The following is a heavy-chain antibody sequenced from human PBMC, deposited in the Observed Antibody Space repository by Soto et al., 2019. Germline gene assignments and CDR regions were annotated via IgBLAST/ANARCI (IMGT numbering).Heavy chain of an antibody. CDR1: GFTFSSYA. D-gene: IGHD5-12*01. V-gene: IGHV3-23*01. J-gene: IGHJ4*02. Sequence: EVQLLESGGGLVQPGGSLRLSCAASGFTFSSYAMSWVRQAPGKGLEWVSAISGSGGSTYYADSVKGRFTISRDNSKNTLYLQMNSLRAEDTAVYYCAKDWGGYDYGYDYGDSYFDYWGQGTLVTVSS. CDR2: ISGSGGST. CDR3: AKDWGGYDYGYDYGDSYFDY.